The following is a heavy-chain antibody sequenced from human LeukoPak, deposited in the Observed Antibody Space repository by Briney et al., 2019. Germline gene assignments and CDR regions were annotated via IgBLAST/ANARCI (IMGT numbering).Heavy chain of an antibody. J-gene: IGHJ3*02. V-gene: IGHV4-4*09. Sequence: SETLSLTCAVYGGSFSGYYWSWIRQPPGKGLEWIGYIYTSGSTNYNPSLGSRVTISVDTSKNQFSLDLSSVTAADTAVYYCARQKCTSASCLTKNAFDIWGQGTMVTVSS. CDR3: ARQKCTSASCLTKNAFDI. D-gene: IGHD2-2*01. CDR1: GGSFSGYY. CDR2: IYTSGST.